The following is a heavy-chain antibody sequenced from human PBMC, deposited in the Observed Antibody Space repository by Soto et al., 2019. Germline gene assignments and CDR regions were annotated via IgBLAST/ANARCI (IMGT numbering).Heavy chain of an antibody. J-gene: IGHJ5*02. V-gene: IGHV4-4*02. CDR2: VFPTGDT. Sequence: QVQLQESGPRLVKPSGTLSLTCAVSSDSISSSNWWSWVLQPPGKGLEWIGEVFPTGDTNYNPSLISRVTISGGKTKNPFSLKLSSVTAASSAIDYGAGRHSAEMPNNWFDPWCQGILVTVSS. CDR3: AGRHSAEMPNNWFDP. CDR1: SDSISSSNW. D-gene: IGHD2-2*01.